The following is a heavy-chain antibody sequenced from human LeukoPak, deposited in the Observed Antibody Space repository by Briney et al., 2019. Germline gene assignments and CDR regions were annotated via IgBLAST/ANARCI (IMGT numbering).Heavy chain of an antibody. D-gene: IGHD3-10*01. V-gene: IGHV3-66*01. CDR2: IYSGDTT. Sequence: GGSLRLSCAASGFTVSTNYMRWVRQAPGKGLEWVLVIYSGDTTFYADSVRGKFTISRDNSKNTLYLQMNSLRAEDTAVYNCASILRWSSGYNLDYWGQGTLVTVSS. CDR1: GFTVSTNY. J-gene: IGHJ4*02. CDR3: ASILRWSSGYNLDY.